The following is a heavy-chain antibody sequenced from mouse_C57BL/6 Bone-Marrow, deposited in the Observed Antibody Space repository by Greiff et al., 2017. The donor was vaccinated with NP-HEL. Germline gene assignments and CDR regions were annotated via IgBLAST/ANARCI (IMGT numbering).Heavy chain of an antibody. D-gene: IGHD1-1*01. Sequence: QVQLQQSGAELARPGASVKLSCKASGYTFTSYGISWVKQRTGQGLEWIGEIYPRSGNTYYNEKFKGKATLTADKSSSTAYMELRSLTSEDSAVYFCARKGYYGSSYEWYFDGWGTGTTVTVSS. CDR3: ARKGYYGSSYEWYFDG. CDR1: GYTFTSYG. V-gene: IGHV1-81*01. CDR2: IYPRSGNT. J-gene: IGHJ1*03.